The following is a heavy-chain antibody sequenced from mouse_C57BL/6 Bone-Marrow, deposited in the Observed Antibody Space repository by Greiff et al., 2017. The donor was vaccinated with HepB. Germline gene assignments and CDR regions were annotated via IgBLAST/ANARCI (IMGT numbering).Heavy chain of an antibody. D-gene: IGHD1-1*01. CDR1: GYTFTSYW. Sequence: QVQLQQPGAELVKPGASVKLSCKASGYTFTSYWMHWVKQRPGQGLEWIGMIHPNSGSTNYNEKFKSKATLTADKSSSTAYMQLSSLTSEDSAVYYCASDCYGYGYDDVWGTGTTVTVSS. J-gene: IGHJ1*03. V-gene: IGHV1-64*01. CDR2: IHPNSGST. CDR3: ASDCYGYGYDDV.